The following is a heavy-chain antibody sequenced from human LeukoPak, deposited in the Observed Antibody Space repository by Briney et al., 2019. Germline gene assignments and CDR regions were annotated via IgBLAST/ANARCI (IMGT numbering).Heavy chain of an antibody. D-gene: IGHD6-13*01. V-gene: IGHV3-21*01. CDR2: ISSSSTYI. CDR3: ARDDTSSWSYFDY. Sequence: GGSLRLSCAASGFTFSTYVMNWVRQAPGKGLEWVSSISSSSTYIYYADSVKGRFTISRDNAKNSLYLQMNSLSPEDTAVYYCARDDTSSWSYFDYWGQGTLVTASS. J-gene: IGHJ4*02. CDR1: GFTFSTYV.